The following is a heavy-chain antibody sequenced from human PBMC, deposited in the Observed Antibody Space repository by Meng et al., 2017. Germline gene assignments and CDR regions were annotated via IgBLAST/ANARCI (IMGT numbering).Heavy chain of an antibody. CDR3: ARDKGYGDYGYGIDV. D-gene: IGHD4-17*01. CDR2: ISRSGSTI. J-gene: IGHJ6*02. CDR1: GFTFRDYY. V-gene: IGHV3-11*04. Sequence: VQLVESGGGLFRLVGSLRFPCAASGFTFRDYYMSWIRQAPGKGLEWVSYISRSGSTIYYADSVKGRFTISRDNSKNTLYLQMNSLRAEDTAVYYCARDKGYGDYGYGIDVWGQGTMVTVSS.